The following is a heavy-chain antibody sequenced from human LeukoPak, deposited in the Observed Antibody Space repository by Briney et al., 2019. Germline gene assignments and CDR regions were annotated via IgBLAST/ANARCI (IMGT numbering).Heavy chain of an antibody. CDR3: AREGPYSSGWLLDY. V-gene: IGHV1-69*13. CDR2: IIPIFGTA. Sequence: SVKVSCKASGGTFSSYAISWVRQAPGQGLEWMGGIIPIFGTANYAQKFQGRVTITADESTSTAYMELSSPRSEDTAVYYCAREGPYSSGWLLDYWGQGTLVTVSS. CDR1: GGTFSSYA. J-gene: IGHJ4*02. D-gene: IGHD6-19*01.